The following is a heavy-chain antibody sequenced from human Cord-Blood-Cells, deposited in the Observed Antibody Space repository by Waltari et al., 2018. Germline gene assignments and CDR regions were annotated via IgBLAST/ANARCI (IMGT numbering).Heavy chain of an antibody. D-gene: IGHD2-2*01. V-gene: IGHV1-69*01. CDR2: IIPIFGTA. J-gene: IGHJ3*02. CDR3: ARVRGCSSEICPYAFDI. Sequence: VRQAPGQGLEWMGGIIPIFGTANYAQKLQGRVTITADESTSTAYMELSSLRSEDTAVYYCARVRGCSSEICPYAFDIWGQGTMVTVSS.